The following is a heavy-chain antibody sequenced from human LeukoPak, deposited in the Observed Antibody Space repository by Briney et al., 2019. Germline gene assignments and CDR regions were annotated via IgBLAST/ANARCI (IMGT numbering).Heavy chain of an antibody. D-gene: IGHD3-22*01. V-gene: IGHV1-69*05. Sequence: SVKVSCKASGGTFSSYAISWVRQAPGQGLEWMGRIIPIFGTANYAQKFQGRVTITTDESTSTAYMELSSLRSEDTAVYYCARDGWLEDAFDIWGQGTMVTVSS. J-gene: IGHJ3*02. CDR1: GGTFSSYA. CDR2: IIPIFGTA. CDR3: ARDGWLEDAFDI.